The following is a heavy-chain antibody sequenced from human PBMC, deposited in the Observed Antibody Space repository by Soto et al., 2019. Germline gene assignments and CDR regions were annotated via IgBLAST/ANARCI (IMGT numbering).Heavy chain of an antibody. V-gene: IGHV3-30*18. CDR1: GFTFSSYG. J-gene: IGHJ4*02. Sequence: LRLSCAASGFTFSSYGMHWVRQAPGKGLEWVAVISYDGSNKYYADSVKGRFTISRDNSKNTLYLQMNSLRAEDTAVYYCAKLSTVTTFFDYWGQGTLVTVSS. CDR3: AKLSTVTTFFDY. CDR2: ISYDGSNK. D-gene: IGHD4-17*01.